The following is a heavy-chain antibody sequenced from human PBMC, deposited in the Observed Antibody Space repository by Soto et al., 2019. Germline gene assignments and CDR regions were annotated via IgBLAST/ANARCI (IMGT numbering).Heavy chain of an antibody. CDR2: VYYSGST. CDR3: VRGYYDSNGQSNTFDI. Sequence: SETLSLTCTVSGASISSSYWSWIRQSPGKGLEWIGYVYYSGSTKYNPSLKSRVTISVDTSENQFSLKLSSVTAADTAVYYCVRGYYDSNGQSNTFDIWGQGTMVTVSS. J-gene: IGHJ3*02. V-gene: IGHV4-59*01. D-gene: IGHD3-22*01. CDR1: GASISSSY.